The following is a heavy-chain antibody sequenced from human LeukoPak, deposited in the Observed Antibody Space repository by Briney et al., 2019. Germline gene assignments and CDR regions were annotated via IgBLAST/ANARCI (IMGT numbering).Heavy chain of an antibody. CDR1: GYTFTGYY. CDR3: ARCGGDCYRGRNFDY. D-gene: IGHD2-21*02. Sequence: SVKVSCKASGYTFTGYYMHWVRQAPGQGLEWMGRIIPILGTANYAQKFQGRVTITADKSTSTAYMELSSLRSEDTAVYYCARCGGDCYRGRNFDYWGQGTLVTVSS. J-gene: IGHJ4*02. V-gene: IGHV1-69*08. CDR2: IIPILGTA.